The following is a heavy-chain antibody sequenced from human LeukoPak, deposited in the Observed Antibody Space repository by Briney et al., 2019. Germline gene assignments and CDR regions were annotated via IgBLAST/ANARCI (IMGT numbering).Heavy chain of an antibody. CDR2: INGDGSTI. CDR3: AKDTWRWEQGFDY. J-gene: IGHJ4*02. V-gene: IGHV3-74*01. D-gene: IGHD1-26*01. Sequence: PGGSLRLSCAASGFTFSSYWMHWVRQVPGKGLVWVSRINGDGSTISYADSVKGRFTISRDNARNTLYLQMNSLRAEDTAVYYCAKDTWRWEQGFDYWGQGTLVTVSS. CDR1: GFTFSSYW.